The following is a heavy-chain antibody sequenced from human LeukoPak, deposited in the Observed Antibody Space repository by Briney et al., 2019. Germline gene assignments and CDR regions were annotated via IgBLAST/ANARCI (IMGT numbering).Heavy chain of an antibody. CDR1: GGSISSYY. CDR3: ARSADQWLVRVSWFDP. CDR2: IYYSGST. V-gene: IGHV4-59*01. J-gene: IGHJ5*02. D-gene: IGHD6-19*01. Sequence: SETLSLTCTVSGGSISSYYWSWIRQPPGKGLEWIGYIYYSGSTNYNPSLKSRVTISVDTSKNQFSLKLSSVTAADTAVYYCARSADQWLVRVSWFDPWRQGTLVTVSS.